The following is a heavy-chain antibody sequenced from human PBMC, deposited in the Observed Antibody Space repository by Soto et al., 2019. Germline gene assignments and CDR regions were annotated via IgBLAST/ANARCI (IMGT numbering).Heavy chain of an antibody. CDR1: GGSISSYY. CDR2: IYYSGST. CDR3: ARGTKRAVTIFGVVIRSTKDYYYMDV. V-gene: IGHV4-59*01. J-gene: IGHJ6*03. Sequence: SETLSLTCTVSGGSISSYYWSWIRRPPGKGLEWIGYIYYSGSTNYNPSLKSRVTISVDTSKNQFSLKLSSVTAADTAVYYCARGTKRAVTIFGVVIRSTKDYYYMDVWGKGTTVTVSS. D-gene: IGHD3-3*01.